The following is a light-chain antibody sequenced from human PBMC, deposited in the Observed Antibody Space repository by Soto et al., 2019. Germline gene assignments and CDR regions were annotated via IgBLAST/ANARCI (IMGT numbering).Light chain of an antibody. J-gene: IGKJ1*01. CDR3: QQYGSSPSGR. V-gene: IGKV3-20*01. CDR1: QSFGSTS. Sequence: EFVLTQSPGTLSLSPGERATLSCRASQSFGSTSLAWYQQKPGQSPRLLIYGASSRATGIPDRFSGSGSGTDFTLTISGLEPEDFAVYYCQQYGSSPSGRFGQGTKVEI. CDR2: GAS.